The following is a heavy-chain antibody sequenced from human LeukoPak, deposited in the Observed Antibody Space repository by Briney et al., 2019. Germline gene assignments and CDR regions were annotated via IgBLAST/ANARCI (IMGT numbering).Heavy chain of an antibody. CDR1: GFSFNTYG. Sequence: PGGSLRLSCVASGFSFNTYGMHWVRQAPGKGPEGVAFIRNDGSKKFYADALKGRFTISRDNSKNTLYLQVNSLRLDDTAVYYCAKRDNGGDSGIDYWGQGTLVTVSS. V-gene: IGHV3-30*02. CDR2: IRNDGSKK. J-gene: IGHJ4*02. D-gene: IGHD4-23*01. CDR3: AKRDNGGDSGIDY.